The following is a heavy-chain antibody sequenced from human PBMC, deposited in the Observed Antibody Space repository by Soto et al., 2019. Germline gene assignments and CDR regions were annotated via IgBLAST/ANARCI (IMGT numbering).Heavy chain of an antibody. CDR1: GGSISSYY. V-gene: IGHV4-59*01. CDR3: ARALIGDPILLDY. Sequence: SETLSLTCTVSGGSISSYYWSWIRQPPGKGLEWIGYIYYSGSTNYNPSLKSRVTISVDTSKNQFSLKLSSVTAADTAVYYCARALIGDPILLDYWGQGTLVTVSS. D-gene: IGHD3-9*01. CDR2: IYYSGST. J-gene: IGHJ4*02.